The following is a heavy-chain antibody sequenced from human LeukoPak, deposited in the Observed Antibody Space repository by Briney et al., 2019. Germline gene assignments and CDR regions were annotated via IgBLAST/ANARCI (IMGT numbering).Heavy chain of an antibody. CDR1: GW. CDR3: ASVFDS. J-gene: IGHJ4*02. V-gene: IGHV3-74*01. CDR2: INGLGTAT. Sequence: PGGSLRLSCAGSGWMHWVRQVPGKGLVWVSGINGLGTATYYADSVKGRFTISRDNSKNTVSLQMNSLRAEDTAVHYCASVFDSWGQGFLVTVSS.